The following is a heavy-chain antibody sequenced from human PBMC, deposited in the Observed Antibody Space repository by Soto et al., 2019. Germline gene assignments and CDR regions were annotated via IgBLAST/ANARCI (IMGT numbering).Heavy chain of an antibody. D-gene: IGHD2-8*02. CDR2: ISWNSGTI. J-gene: IGHJ6*02. CDR1: GFSFDDYA. Sequence: EVQVVESGGGLVQPGRSLRLSCAASGFSFDDYAMHWVRQAPGKGLEWVSGISWNSGTIGYADSVKGRFIISRDNAKNSLYLQMNSLRAEDTALYYCAKSTGGTANGMGVWGQGTTVTVSS. CDR3: AKSTGGTANGMGV. V-gene: IGHV3-9*01.